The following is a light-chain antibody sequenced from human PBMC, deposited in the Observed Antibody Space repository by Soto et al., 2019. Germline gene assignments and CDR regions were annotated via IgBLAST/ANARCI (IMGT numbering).Light chain of an antibody. CDR3: QQSYSSPWT. CDR1: QSISSY. J-gene: IGKJ1*01. Sequence: DIPMTQSHSSLSASVGYRFTITCRASQSISSYLNWYQQKPGKAPKLLIYAASSLQSGVPSRFSGSGSGTDFTLTISSLQPEDFATYYCQQSYSSPWTFGQGTKVDIK. CDR2: AAS. V-gene: IGKV1-39*01.